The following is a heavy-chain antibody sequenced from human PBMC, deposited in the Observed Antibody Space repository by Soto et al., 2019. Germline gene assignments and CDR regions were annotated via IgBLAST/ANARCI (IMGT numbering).Heavy chain of an antibody. V-gene: IGHV4-59*01. CDR3: ARSPYYSNFDY. J-gene: IGHJ4*02. CDR1: GGSISSYY. CDR2: IYYSGST. Sequence: SETLSLTCTASGGSISSYYWSWIRQPPGKGLEWIGYIYYSGSTNYNPSLKSRVTISVDTSKNQFSLKLSSVTTADTAVYYCARSPYYSNFDYWGQGTLVTVSS. D-gene: IGHD4-4*01.